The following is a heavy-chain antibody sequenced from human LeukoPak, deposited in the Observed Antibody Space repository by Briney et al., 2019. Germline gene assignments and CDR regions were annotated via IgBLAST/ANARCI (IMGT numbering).Heavy chain of an antibody. Sequence: SETLSLTCTVSGGSVSSGSYYWSWIRQPPGKGLEWIGEIYHSGSTNYNPSLKSRVTISVDKSKNLFSLKLSSATAADTAVYYCARIPFYYYGLDVWGQGTTVTVSS. V-gene: IGHV4-61*01. CDR3: ARIPFYYYGLDV. CDR1: GGSVSSGSYY. CDR2: IYHSGST. J-gene: IGHJ6*02.